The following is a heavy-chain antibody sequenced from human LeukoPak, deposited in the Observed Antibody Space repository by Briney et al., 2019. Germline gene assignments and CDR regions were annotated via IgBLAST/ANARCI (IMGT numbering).Heavy chain of an antibody. CDR3: VACSSGSCYGDRFDP. Sequence: QPGGSLTLFCAASGFTFNNYAMSWVRQAPGKGLEWVSAVSGSGDSYYADSVKGRFTISRDNSKNTLYLQMNSLRAEDAAVYYCVACSSGSCYGDRFDPWGQGTLVTVSS. D-gene: IGHD2-15*01. CDR1: GFTFNNYA. J-gene: IGHJ5*02. V-gene: IGHV3-23*01. CDR2: VSGSGDS.